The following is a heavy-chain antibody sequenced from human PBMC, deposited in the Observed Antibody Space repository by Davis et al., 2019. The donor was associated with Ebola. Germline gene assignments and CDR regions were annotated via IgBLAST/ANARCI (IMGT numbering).Heavy chain of an antibody. D-gene: IGHD4-17*01. CDR1: AFIVRDKY. J-gene: IGHJ2*01. CDR3: TRHVSGDFWYFDL. CDR2: IYRDGRT. V-gene: IGHV3-53*01. Sequence: GGSLRLSCAASAFIVRDKYMSWVRQAPGKGLEWVSVIYRDGRTYYADSVKGRFTISRDNSKNTLYLQMNSLRAEDTAVYYCTRHVSGDFWYFDLWGRGTLVTVSS.